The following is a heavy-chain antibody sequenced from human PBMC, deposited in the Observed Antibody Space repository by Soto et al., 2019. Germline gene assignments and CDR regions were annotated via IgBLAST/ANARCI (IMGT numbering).Heavy chain of an antibody. V-gene: IGHV3-33*06. D-gene: IGHD6-13*01. Sequence: GGSLRLSCAASGFTFSSYGMHWVRQAPGKGLEWVAVIWYDGSNKYYADSVKGRFTISRDHSKNTLNLQMNSLRAEDTAVYYCAKTYSSSWYEHYYYYYYMDVWGKGTTVTVSS. CDR1: GFTFSSYG. CDR2: IWYDGSNK. J-gene: IGHJ6*03. CDR3: AKTYSSSWYEHYYYYYYMDV.